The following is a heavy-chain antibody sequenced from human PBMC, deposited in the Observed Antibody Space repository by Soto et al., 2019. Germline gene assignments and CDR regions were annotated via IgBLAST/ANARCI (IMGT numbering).Heavy chain of an antibody. D-gene: IGHD3-3*01. J-gene: IGHJ4*02. CDR2: IDPSGGST. CDR1: GYTFSNYY. Sequence: ASVKVSCKASGYTFSNYYIHWVRQAPGQGLEWMGIIDPSGGSTSYAQKFQDTITMTRDTSTSTVYMELSSLRSEDTAVYYCARERRRTTFGVVIAPNCDYWGQETPVSVSS. CDR3: ARERRRTTFGVVIAPNCDY. V-gene: IGHV1-46*01.